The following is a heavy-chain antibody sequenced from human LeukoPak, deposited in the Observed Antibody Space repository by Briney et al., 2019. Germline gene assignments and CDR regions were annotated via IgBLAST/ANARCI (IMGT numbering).Heavy chain of an antibody. D-gene: IGHD2-15*01. CDR3: ARGNQLVAATDVFDT. V-gene: IGHV2-5*02. J-gene: IGHJ3*02. CDR2: IYWDADT. CDR1: GFSLSTTGEA. Sequence: SGPTLVNPTQTLTLTCSFSGFSLSTTGEAVAWIRQPPGKALEWLALIYWDADTRYSPSLRSRVTLTKDSSKQEVVLIMTNMDPVDTATYYCARGNQLVAATDVFDTWGPGTLVTVSS.